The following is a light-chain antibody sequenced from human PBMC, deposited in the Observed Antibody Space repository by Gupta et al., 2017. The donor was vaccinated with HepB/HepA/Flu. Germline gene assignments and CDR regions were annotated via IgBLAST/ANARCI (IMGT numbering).Light chain of an antibody. CDR3: GTWDNDLSVV. CDR2: GNN. Sequence: QSVLTQPPSVSAAPEEKVTISCSGSSANIGSNYVSWYQKFPGTAPKLLIYGNNKRPLGTPDRFSGSKSGTSATLSITGLQTGDEADYYCGTWDNDLSVVFGGGTKLTVL. V-gene: IGLV1-51*01. J-gene: IGLJ2*01. CDR1: SANIGSNY.